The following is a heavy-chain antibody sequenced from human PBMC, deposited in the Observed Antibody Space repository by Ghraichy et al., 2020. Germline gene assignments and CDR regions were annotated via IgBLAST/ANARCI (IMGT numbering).Heavy chain of an antibody. CDR3: ARMGGGYEKYRDY. Sequence: GGSLRLSCAASGFTVSSNYMSWVRQAPGKGLEWVSVIYSGGSTYYADSVKGRFTISRDNSKNTLYLQMNSLRAEDTAVYYCARMGGGYEKYRDYWGQGTLVTVSS. V-gene: IGHV3-66*01. CDR1: GFTVSSNY. J-gene: IGHJ4*02. D-gene: IGHD5-12*01. CDR2: IYSGGST.